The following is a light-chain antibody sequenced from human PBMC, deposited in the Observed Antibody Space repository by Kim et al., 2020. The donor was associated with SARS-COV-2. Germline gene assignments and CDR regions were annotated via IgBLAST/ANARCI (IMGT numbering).Light chain of an antibody. J-gene: IGLJ3*02. Sequence: QSVLTQPPSASGTPGQTITISCSGSSSNIGFNPVNWYQQVPAAAPKLVMYSNNKRPSGVPDRVSASKSGASASLAIGGLQSEDEGIYYCAVWDDSLNVWAFGAGTKVTVL. CDR3: AVWDDSLNVWA. CDR2: SNN. CDR1: SSNIGFNP. V-gene: IGLV1-44*01.